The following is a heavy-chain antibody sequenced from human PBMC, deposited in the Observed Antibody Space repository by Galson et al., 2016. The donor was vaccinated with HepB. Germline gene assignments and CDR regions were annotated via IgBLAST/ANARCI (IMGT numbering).Heavy chain of an antibody. V-gene: IGHV3-74*03. CDR3: ARAKPDSSGWYTLDAFDI. D-gene: IGHD6-19*01. Sequence: SLRLSCAASGFTFSSYWMHWVRQAPGMGLVWVSRINSDGRSITYADSVKGRFTSSGDNAKNTLYLQMNSLRAEDTAVYYCARAKPDSSGWYTLDAFDIWGQGTMVTVSS. J-gene: IGHJ3*02. CDR2: INSDGRSI. CDR1: GFTFSSYW.